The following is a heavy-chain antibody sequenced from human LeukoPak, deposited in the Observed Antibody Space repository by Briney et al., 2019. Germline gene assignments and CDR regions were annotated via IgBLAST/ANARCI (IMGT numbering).Heavy chain of an antibody. CDR1: GFTFRRYA. Sequence: GGTLRLSCAASGFTFRRYAMSGGRQAPGKGVEWVSANSGSGGSTYYADSAKGRFTIYRENSKNSVYRQMNRVRAGERAVYYCAKEHYDSSGHADYWGQGTLVTVSS. CDR2: NSGSGGST. V-gene: IGHV3-23*01. CDR3: AKEHYDSSGHADY. J-gene: IGHJ4*02. D-gene: IGHD3-22*01.